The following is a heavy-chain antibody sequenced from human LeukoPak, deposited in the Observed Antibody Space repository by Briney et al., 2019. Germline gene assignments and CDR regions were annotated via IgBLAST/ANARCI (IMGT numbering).Heavy chain of an antibody. CDR1: GFTFSSYW. J-gene: IGHJ4*02. D-gene: IGHD3-22*01. CDR3: ARGVLYYYDSSGPATY. Sequence: PGGPLRLSCAASGFTFSSYWMSWVRQAPGKGLEWVANIKQDGSEKYYVDSVKGRFTIPRDNAKNSLYLQMNSLRAEDTAVYYCARGVLYYYDSSGPATYWGQGTLVTVSS. V-gene: IGHV3-7*01. CDR2: IKQDGSEK.